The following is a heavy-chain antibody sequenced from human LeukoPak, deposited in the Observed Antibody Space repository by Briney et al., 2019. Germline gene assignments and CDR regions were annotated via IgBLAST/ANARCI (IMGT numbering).Heavy chain of an antibody. Sequence: PGGSLRLSCAASGFTFSSYEMNWVRQAPGKGLEGVSYISNSGETIYYADSVKGRFTISRDNAKNSLYLQMNSLRAEDTAVYYCARVNDITEGRGYFDYWGQGTLVTVSS. J-gene: IGHJ4*02. CDR3: ARVNDITEGRGYFDY. CDR1: GFTFSSYE. V-gene: IGHV3-48*03. CDR2: ISNSGETI. D-gene: IGHD3-9*01.